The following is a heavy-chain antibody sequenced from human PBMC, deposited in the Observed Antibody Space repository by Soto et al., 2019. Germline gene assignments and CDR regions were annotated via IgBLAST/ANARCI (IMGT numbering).Heavy chain of an antibody. V-gene: IGHV4-39*01. D-gene: IGHD4-17*01. CDR2: IYYSGSA. Sequence: QLQLQESGPGLVKPSETLSLTCTVSGGSISSSTYYWGWIRQPPGKGLEWIGMIYYSGSAYYNPSLKSRVTISIDTSKNQFSRRLSSVTAADTAVYYCARHGVDYGDYASYYYYGMDVWGRGTTVTVSS. CDR1: GGSISSSTYY. J-gene: IGHJ6*02. CDR3: ARHGVDYGDYASYYYYGMDV.